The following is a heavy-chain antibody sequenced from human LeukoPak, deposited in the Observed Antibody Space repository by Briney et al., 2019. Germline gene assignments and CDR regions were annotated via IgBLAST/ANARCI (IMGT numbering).Heavy chain of an antibody. V-gene: IGHV3-74*01. Sequence: GGSLRLSCAASGFTFTSYWMHWVRQAPGKGLVWVSRISSDGSRTSYADSVKGRFTISRDNSKNTLYLQMNSLRAEDTTVYYCARVASLEVAVLDYWGQGTLVTVSS. CDR1: GFTFTSYW. D-gene: IGHD6-19*01. CDR3: ARVASLEVAVLDY. CDR2: ISSDGSRT. J-gene: IGHJ4*02.